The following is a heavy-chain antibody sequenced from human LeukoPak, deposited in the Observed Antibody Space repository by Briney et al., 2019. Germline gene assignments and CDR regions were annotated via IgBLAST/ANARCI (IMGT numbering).Heavy chain of an antibody. Sequence: PGGSLRLSCAASGFTFSSYAMSWVRQAPGKGLEWVSAIRGSGDRTHYADSVKGRFTISRDNSKNTLYLQMNSLRAEDTAVYYCAKEGKTRNWNYFQAKPVYWGQGTLVTVSS. D-gene: IGHD1-20*01. V-gene: IGHV3-23*01. CDR3: AKEGKTRNWNYFQAKPVY. CDR1: GFTFSSYA. J-gene: IGHJ4*02. CDR2: IRGSGDRT.